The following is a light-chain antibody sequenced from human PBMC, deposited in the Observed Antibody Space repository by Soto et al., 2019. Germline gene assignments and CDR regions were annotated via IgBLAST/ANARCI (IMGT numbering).Light chain of an antibody. CDR3: QQYNSMLS. CDR2: DAS. V-gene: IGKV1-33*01. CDR1: HDVSRN. Sequence: DIQMTQSPSSLSASEGDRVTITCQSSHDVSRNLNWFQQKPGEAPQLLIYDASNLERGVPSRFSGSVYGTDFTLTISSLQPEDVATYYWQQYNSMLSFGGGTEVEIK. J-gene: IGKJ4*01.